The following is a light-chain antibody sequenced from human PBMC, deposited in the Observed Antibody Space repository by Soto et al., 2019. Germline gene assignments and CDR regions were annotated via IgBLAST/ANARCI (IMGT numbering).Light chain of an antibody. Sequence: DIQMTQSPSTLSASVGDRVTITCRASQSIGSWLAWHQQEPGKAPKLLIYKASSLESGVPSRFSGSASGTEFTLSISSLQPDDSATYYCQQYDSYPLTFGGGTKVEIK. J-gene: IGKJ4*01. CDR2: KAS. CDR1: QSIGSW. V-gene: IGKV1-5*03. CDR3: QQYDSYPLT.